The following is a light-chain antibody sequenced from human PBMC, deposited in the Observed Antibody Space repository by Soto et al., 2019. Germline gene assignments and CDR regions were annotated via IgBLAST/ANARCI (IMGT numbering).Light chain of an antibody. Sequence: EIVVTQSPGTLSLSPGERATLSCRASQNVASSYLAWYQQKPGQAPRLLIYGSSIRGAGIPDRFSGSGSGTDFTLTISRLDPEDFAVCFCQQYGSSPRTFGQGTKVDIK. V-gene: IGKV3-20*01. CDR2: GSS. CDR1: QNVASSY. J-gene: IGKJ1*01. CDR3: QQYGSSPRT.